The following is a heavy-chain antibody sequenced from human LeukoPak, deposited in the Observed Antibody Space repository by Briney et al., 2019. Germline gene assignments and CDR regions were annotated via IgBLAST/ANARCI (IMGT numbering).Heavy chain of an antibody. V-gene: IGHV3-21*04. J-gene: IGHJ1*01. D-gene: IGHD3-22*01. Sequence: GGSLRLSCAASGFTFSSYSMNWVRQAPGKGLEWVSSISSSSSYIYYADSVKGRFTISRDNSKNTLYLQINSLRAEDTAVYYCARVRNYYDSSGYSYKYFQHWGQGTLVTVSS. CDR3: ARVRNYYDSSGYSYKYFQH. CDR2: ISSSSSYI. CDR1: GFTFSSYS.